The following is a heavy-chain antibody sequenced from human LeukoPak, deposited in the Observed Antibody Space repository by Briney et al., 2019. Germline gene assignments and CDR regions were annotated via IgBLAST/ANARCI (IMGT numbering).Heavy chain of an antibody. D-gene: IGHD2-21*02. CDR3: ARGYCGGDCYGD. Sequence: PGGSLRLSCAASGFTFSSYAVNWVRQAPGKGLEWVSSISSSSSHIYYADSVKGRFTISRDNTRNSLYLQMNSLRAEDMAVYYCARGYCGGDCYGDWGQGTLVTVSS. J-gene: IGHJ1*01. CDR2: ISSSSSHI. V-gene: IGHV3-21*01. CDR1: GFTFSSYA.